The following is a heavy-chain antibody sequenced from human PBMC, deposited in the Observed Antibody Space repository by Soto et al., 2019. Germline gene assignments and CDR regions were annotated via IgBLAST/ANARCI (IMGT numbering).Heavy chain of an antibody. CDR1: GYTFFTYD. Sequence: QVHLVQSGVAVKTPGASVTVSCQASGYTFFTYDISWVRQAPGLGLEWMGWISTYSGDTKYAQKSQGRVTMTTDPSTTTAYLVLRGRRSDDTAVNYCARQHTPTTSENWFDHWGQGALVTVSS. J-gene: IGHJ5*02. CDR2: ISTYSGDT. D-gene: IGHD5-12*01. V-gene: IGHV1-18*01. CDR3: ARQHTPTTSENWFDH.